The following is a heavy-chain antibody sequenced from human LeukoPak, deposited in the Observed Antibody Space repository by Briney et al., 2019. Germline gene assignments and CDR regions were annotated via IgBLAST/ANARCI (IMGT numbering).Heavy chain of an antibody. CDR3: ARASIAVAGPGMDV. CDR1: GYTFTGYY. CDR2: INPNSGGT. J-gene: IGHJ6*02. Sequence: ASVKVSCKASGYTFTGYYMHWVRQAPGQGLEWMGWINPNSGGTNFAQKFQGRVTMTRDTSISTAYMELSRVRSDDTAVYYCARASIAVAGPGMDVWGQGTTVTVSS. D-gene: IGHD6-19*01. V-gene: IGHV1-2*02.